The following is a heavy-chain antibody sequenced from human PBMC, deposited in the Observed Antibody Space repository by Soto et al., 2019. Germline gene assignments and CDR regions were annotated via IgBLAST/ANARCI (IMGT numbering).Heavy chain of an antibody. Sequence: GASVKVSCKASGGTFRNYPSNWVRQAPGQGLEWMGSIFPLTDIPDYAQNFQARLTISADKSTSTAYMELSSLTSDDTAMYFCARGPLVVLNYFESWGQGTLGHRLL. J-gene: IGHJ4*02. CDR2: IFPLTDIP. V-gene: IGHV1-69*04. CDR3: ARGPLVVLNYFES. CDR1: GGTFRNYP.